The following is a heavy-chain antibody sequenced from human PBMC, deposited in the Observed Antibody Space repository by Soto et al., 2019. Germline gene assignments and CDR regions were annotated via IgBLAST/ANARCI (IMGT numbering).Heavy chain of an antibody. D-gene: IGHD3-9*01. CDR3: GTGADDTGYVYDY. CDR2: IYRGGNT. CDR1: GFTVSSNY. V-gene: IGHV3-53*01. J-gene: IGHJ4*02. Sequence: PGGSLRLSCAASGFTVSSNYMSWVRQAPGKGLEWVLVIYRGGNTYYVDSVKGRFTISRDSSKNTLYLQMNSLRAEDTAVYYCGTGADDTGYVYDYWGQGTLVTVSS.